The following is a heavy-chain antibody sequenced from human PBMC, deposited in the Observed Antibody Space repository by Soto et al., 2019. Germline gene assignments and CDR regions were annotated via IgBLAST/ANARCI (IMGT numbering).Heavy chain of an antibody. V-gene: IGHV4-39*01. CDR3: ARLNWEYYYDSSGYYYDY. Sequence: SETLSLTCTVSGGSISSSSYYWGWIRQPPGKGLEWIGSIYYSGSTYYNPSLKSRVTISVDTSKNQFPLKLSSVTAADTAVYYCARLNWEYYYDSSGYYYDYWGQGTLVTVSS. D-gene: IGHD3-22*01. CDR1: GGSISSSSYY. CDR2: IYYSGST. J-gene: IGHJ4*02.